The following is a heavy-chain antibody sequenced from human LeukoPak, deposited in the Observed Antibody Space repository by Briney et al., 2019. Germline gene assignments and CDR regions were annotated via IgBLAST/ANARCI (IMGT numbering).Heavy chain of an antibody. CDR3: ASTAAVTTRGWFDP. J-gene: IGHJ5*02. CDR1: GGSFSSYY. CDR2: INHSGST. V-gene: IGHV4-34*01. Sequence: ASETLSLTCAVYGGSFSSYYWSWVRQPPGKGLEWIGEINHSGSTNYNPSLKSRVTISVDTSKTQSSLKLSSVTAADTAVYYCASTAAVTTRGWFDPWGQGTLVTVSS. D-gene: IGHD4-11*01.